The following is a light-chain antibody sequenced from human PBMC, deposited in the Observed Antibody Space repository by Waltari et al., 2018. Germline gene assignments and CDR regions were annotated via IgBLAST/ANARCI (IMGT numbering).Light chain of an antibody. CDR2: GNS. CDR1: SPNIGADHD. V-gene: IGLV1-40*01. J-gene: IGLJ2*01. Sequence: QSVLTQPPSVSGALGQRVTISCTGSSPNIGADHDLHWYQQVPGTAPKHLISGNSIRPSGVPDRFSASKSGTAASLAITGLQAEDEADYYCQSYDNSLGGSKVFGGGTRLSVL. CDR3: QSYDNSLGGSKV.